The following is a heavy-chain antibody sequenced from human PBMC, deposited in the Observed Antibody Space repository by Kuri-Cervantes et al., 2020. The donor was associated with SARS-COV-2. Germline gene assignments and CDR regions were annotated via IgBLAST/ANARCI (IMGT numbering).Heavy chain of an antibody. CDR2: INHSGST. CDR1: GGSFSGYY. J-gene: IGHJ4*02. CDR3: ARISAVPAAKRTYYFDY. D-gene: IGHD2-2*01. Sequence: SQTLSLTCAVYGGSFSGYYWSWIRQPLGKGLEWIGEINHSGSTNYNPSLKSRVTISVDTSKNQFSLKLSSVTAADTAVYYCARISAVPAAKRTYYFDYWGQGTLVTVSS. V-gene: IGHV4-34*01.